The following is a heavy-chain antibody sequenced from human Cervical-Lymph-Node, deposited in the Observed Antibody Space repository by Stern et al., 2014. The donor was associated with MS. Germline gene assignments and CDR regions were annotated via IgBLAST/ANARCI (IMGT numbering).Heavy chain of an antibody. J-gene: IGHJ4*02. Sequence: LQLVQSGAEVKKPGESLKISCKGSGYSFNNYWIAWVRQMPGKGLEWMGIIYPGDSETTYSPSFQGQVTISVDKSISTAYLQWSSLKDSDTAKYYCARRLGFDYSGSYWAYYFDYWGQGTLVTVSS. CDR3: ARRLGFDYSGSYWAYYFDY. D-gene: IGHD1-26*01. CDR2: IYPGDSET. V-gene: IGHV5-51*01. CDR1: GYSFNNYW.